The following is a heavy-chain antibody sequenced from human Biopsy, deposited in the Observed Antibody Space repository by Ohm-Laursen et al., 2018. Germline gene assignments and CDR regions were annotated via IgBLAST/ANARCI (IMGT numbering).Heavy chain of an antibody. CDR3: ARDYDTSGYYYVS. D-gene: IGHD3-22*01. J-gene: IGHJ5*02. CDR2: IFYRGST. CDR1: GGSISNNNYY. V-gene: IGHV4-39*01. Sequence: GTLSLTCTVSGGSISNNNYYWGWIRRPPGKGLEWIGSIFYRGSTHYKPSLKSRVNISVDTSKNQFSLKLNSVTAADTAVYYCARDYDTSGYYYVSWGQGTLVTVSS.